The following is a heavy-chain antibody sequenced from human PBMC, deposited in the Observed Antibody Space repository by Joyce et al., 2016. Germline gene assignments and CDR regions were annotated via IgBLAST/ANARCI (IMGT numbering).Heavy chain of an antibody. CDR3: AKGPRIAARPNYYYYGMDV. Sequence: EVQLLESGGALVQPGGCLRLSCAASGFTVTNYAMSWVRQAPGRGLEWVSSISSSGGTTHYADSVKGRFTISRDNSKNTLNLQVNSLRAEDTAIYYCAKGPRIAARPNYYYYGMDVWGQGTTVTVSS. CDR2: ISSSGGTT. J-gene: IGHJ6*02. D-gene: IGHD6-6*01. V-gene: IGHV3-23*01. CDR1: GFTVTNYA.